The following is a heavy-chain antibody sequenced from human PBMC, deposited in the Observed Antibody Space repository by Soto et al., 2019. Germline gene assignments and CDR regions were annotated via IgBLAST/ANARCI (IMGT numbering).Heavy chain of an antibody. CDR2: MNPNSGNT. D-gene: IGHD6-6*01. V-gene: IGHV1-8*01. CDR1: GYTFTSYD. J-gene: IGHJ4*02. CDR3: ARGKRVSSSSSYYFDY. Sequence: ASVKVSCKASGYTFTSYDINWVRQATGQGLEWMGWMNPNSGNTGYAQKFQGRVTMTRNTSISTAYMELSSLRSEDTAVYYCARGKRVSSSSSYYFDYWGQGTLVTVSS.